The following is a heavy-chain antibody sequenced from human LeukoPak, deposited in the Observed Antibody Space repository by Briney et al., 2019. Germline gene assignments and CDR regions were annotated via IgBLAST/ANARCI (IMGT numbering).Heavy chain of an antibody. D-gene: IGHD2-15*01. V-gene: IGHV4-4*07. CDR1: GGSISSYY. J-gene: IGHJ4*02. CDR3: AGDRLGYCSGGSCYLGYYFDY. Sequence: SETLSLTCTVSGGSISSYYWSWIRQPAGKGLEWIGRIYTSGSTNYNPSLKSRVTMSVDTSKNQFSLKLSSVTAADTAVYYCAGDRLGYCSGGSCYLGYYFDYWGQGTLVTVSS. CDR2: IYTSGST.